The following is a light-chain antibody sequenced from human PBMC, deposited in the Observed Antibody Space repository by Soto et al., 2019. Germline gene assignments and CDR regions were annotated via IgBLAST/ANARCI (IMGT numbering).Light chain of an antibody. Sequence: AIQMTQSPSSLSASVGDTVTFTCRASQAIRNDLGWFQQRPGKPPKLLIYGISILQTGVPSRFSGSGSGTDFTLTLSGLQPEDFATYYCLHDALFPYSFGQGTRLEI. J-gene: IGKJ2*03. CDR3: LHDALFPYS. CDR2: GIS. V-gene: IGKV1-6*01. CDR1: QAIRND.